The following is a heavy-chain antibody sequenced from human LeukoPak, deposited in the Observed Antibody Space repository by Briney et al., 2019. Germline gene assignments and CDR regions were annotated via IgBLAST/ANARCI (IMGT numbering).Heavy chain of an antibody. Sequence: SVKVSCKASGFTFTSSAMQWVRQARGQRLEWIGWIVVGSGNTNYAQKFQERVTITRDMSTSTAYMELSSLRSEDTAVYYWAAEIAVASGIVLDPWGQGTLVTVSS. CDR2: IVVGSGNT. V-gene: IGHV1-58*02. CDR3: AAEIAVASGIVLDP. CDR1: GFTFTSSA. J-gene: IGHJ5*02. D-gene: IGHD6-19*01.